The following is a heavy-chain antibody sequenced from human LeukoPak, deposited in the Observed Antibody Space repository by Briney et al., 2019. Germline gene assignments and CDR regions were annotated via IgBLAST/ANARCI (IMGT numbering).Heavy chain of an antibody. CDR1: GYTFTSYY. CDR2: INPSGGST. V-gene: IGHV1-46*01. J-gene: IGHJ6*03. Sequence: ASVKVSCKASGYTFTSYYMHWVRQAPGQGLEWMGIINPSGGSTRYAQKFQGRVTMTRDTSTSTVYMELSSLRTEATAVYYGARCHQDYYYYLDVWGTGTTVTVSS. CDR3: ARCHQDYYYYLDV.